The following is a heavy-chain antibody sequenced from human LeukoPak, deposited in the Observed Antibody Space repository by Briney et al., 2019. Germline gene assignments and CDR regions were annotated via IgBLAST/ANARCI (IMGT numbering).Heavy chain of an antibody. J-gene: IGHJ6*02. Sequence: GGSLRLSCAASGFTFSSYAMSWVRQAPGKGLEWVSAISGSGGSTYYADSVKGRFTISRDNSKNTLYLQMNSLRAEDTAVYYCAKGTGPTTYYYYYGVDVWGQGTTVTVSS. D-gene: IGHD1-14*01. V-gene: IGHV3-23*01. CDR2: ISGSGGST. CDR3: AKGTGPTTYYYYYGVDV. CDR1: GFTFSSYA.